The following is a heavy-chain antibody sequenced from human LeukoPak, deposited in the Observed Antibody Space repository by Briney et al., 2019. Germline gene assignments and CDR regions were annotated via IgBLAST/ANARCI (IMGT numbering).Heavy chain of an antibody. D-gene: IGHD1-26*01. J-gene: IGHJ3*02. CDR1: GGSISSNKYY. CDR2: IYYSGST. V-gene: IGHV4-39*01. CDR3: ATPYSGGYQGLDI. Sequence: SETLSLTCAVSGGSISSNKYYWGWIRQPPGKGLEWIGSIYYSGSTYYNPTLKSRVTIFVDTSKNQFSLKLSSVTAADTAVYYCATPYSGGYQGLDIWGQGTMVTVSS.